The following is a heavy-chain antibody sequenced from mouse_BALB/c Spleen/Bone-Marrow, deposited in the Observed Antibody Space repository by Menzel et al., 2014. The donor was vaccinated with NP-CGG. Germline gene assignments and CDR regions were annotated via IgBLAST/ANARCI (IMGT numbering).Heavy chain of an antibody. CDR1: GFTFSSFG. J-gene: IGHJ2*01. V-gene: IGHV5-17*02. D-gene: IGHD3-2*02. CDR2: ISSGSSTI. CDR3: ARSRLRGYYFDY. Sequence: EVHLVESGGGLMQPGGSRKLSCAASGFTFSSFGMHWVRQAPEKGLEWVAYISSGSSTIYYADTLKGRFTISRDNPKNTLFLQMTSLRSEDTAMYYCARSRLRGYYFDYWGQGTTLTVSS.